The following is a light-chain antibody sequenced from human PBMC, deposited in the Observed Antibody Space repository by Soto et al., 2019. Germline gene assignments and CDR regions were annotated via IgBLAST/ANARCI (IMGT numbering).Light chain of an antibody. J-gene: IGKJ1*01. CDR2: GAS. V-gene: IGKV3-20*01. CDR3: QQYGSSPVT. CDR1: QSVSSSY. Sequence: IVLTQSPANLSVSPGERATLSCRASQSVSSSYLAWYQQKPGQAPRLLIYGASSRATGIPDRFSGSGSGTDFTLTISRLEPEDFAVYYCQQYGSSPVTFGQGTKVDIK.